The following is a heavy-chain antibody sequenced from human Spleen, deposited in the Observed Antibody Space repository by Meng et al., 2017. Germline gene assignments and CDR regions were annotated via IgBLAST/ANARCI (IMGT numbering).Heavy chain of an antibody. Sequence: ETLSLTCAVYGGSFSGYYWSWIRQPPGKGLEWVSAISGSGGSTYYADSVKGRFTISRDNSKNTLYLQMNSLRAEDTAVYYCARDQGYCSGGSCYSDWWIYYYYYYGMDVWGQGTTVTVSS. CDR2: ISGSGGST. CDR3: ARDQGYCSGGSCYSDWWIYYYYYYGMDV. J-gene: IGHJ6*02. CDR1: GGSFSGYY. D-gene: IGHD2-15*01. V-gene: IGHV3-23*01.